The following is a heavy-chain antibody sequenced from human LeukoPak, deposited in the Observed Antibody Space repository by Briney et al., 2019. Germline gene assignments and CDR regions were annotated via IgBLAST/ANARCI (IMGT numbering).Heavy chain of an antibody. CDR1: GGSVNIYSYY. J-gene: IGHJ4*02. CDR2: IYYSGST. Sequence: SETLSLTCTVSGGSVNIYSYYLGWIRQPPGKGLEWIGSIYYSGSTSYNPSLKSRVTISVDTSTNQVSLKLSSVTAADTAIYYCARRYYYDTSSYPDSWGQGTLVTVSS. D-gene: IGHD3-22*01. V-gene: IGHV4-39*01. CDR3: ARRYYYDTSSYPDS.